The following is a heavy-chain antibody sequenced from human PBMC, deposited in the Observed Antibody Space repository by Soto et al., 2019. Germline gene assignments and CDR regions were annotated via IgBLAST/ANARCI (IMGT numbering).Heavy chain of an antibody. CDR1: GFTFSSYA. CDR2: ISSNGGST. V-gene: IGHV3-64*01. J-gene: IGHJ4*02. D-gene: IGHD1-26*01. CDR3: ARDPVGGSYFDY. Sequence: RGSLRLSCAASGFTFSSYAMHWVRQAPGKGLEYVSAISSNGGSTYYANSVKGRFTISRDNSKNTLYLQMGSLRAEDMAVYYCARDPVGGSYFDYWGQGTLVTVSS.